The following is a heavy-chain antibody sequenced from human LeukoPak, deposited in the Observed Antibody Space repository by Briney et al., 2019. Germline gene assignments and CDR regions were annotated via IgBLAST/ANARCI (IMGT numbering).Heavy chain of an antibody. CDR1: GGSFSGYY. V-gene: IGHV4-34*01. J-gene: IGHJ5*02. D-gene: IGHD1-14*01. CDR2: INHSGST. Sequence: SETLSLTCAVYGGSFSGYYWSWIRQPPGKGLEWIGEINHSGSTNYNPSLKSRVTISVDTSKNQFSLKLSSVTAADTAVYYCARGRTHPNDPWGQGTLVTVSS. CDR3: ARGRTHPNDP.